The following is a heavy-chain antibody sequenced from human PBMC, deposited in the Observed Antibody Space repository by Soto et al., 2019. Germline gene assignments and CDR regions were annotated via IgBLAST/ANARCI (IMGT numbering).Heavy chain of an antibody. CDR3: ARESPGIAAAGTPAFDY. J-gene: IGHJ4*02. V-gene: IGHV1-69*08. CDR1: GGTFSSYT. CDR2: IIPILGIA. Sequence: QVQLVQSGAEVKKPASSVKVSCKASGGTFSSYTISWVRQAPGQGLEWMGRIIPILGIANYAQKFQGRVTITAXXSXSXXYMELSSLRSEDTAVYYCARESPGIAAAGTPAFDYWGQGTLVTVSS. D-gene: IGHD6-13*01.